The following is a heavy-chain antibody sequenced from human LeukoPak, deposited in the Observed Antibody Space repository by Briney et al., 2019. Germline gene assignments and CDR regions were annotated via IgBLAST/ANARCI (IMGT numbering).Heavy chain of an antibody. Sequence: GGSLRLSCAASGFTFSSYSMNWVRQAPGKGLEWVSSISSSSSYIYYADSVKGRFTISRDNAKNSLYLQMNSLRAEDTAVYYCARDRTRGYSGYDIWGQGTLVTVSS. CDR2: ISSSSSYI. CDR3: ARDRTRGYSGYDI. CDR1: GFTFSSYS. D-gene: IGHD5-12*01. J-gene: IGHJ4*02. V-gene: IGHV3-21*01.